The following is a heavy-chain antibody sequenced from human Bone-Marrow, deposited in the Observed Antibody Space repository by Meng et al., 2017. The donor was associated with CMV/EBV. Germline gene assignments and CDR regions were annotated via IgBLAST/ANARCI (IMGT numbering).Heavy chain of an antibody. CDR3: SPPPLLYRFWFDP. D-gene: IGHD3-16*02. J-gene: IGHJ5*02. CDR2: INHSGST. CDR1: GGSFSGYY. V-gene: IGHV4-34*01. Sequence: LETLSLTCAVYGGSFSGYYWSWIRQPPGKGLEWIGEINHSGSTNYNPSLKSRVTISIDTSKNQFSLKLSSVTAADTAVYYCSPPPLLYRFWFDPWGQGTLVTVSS.